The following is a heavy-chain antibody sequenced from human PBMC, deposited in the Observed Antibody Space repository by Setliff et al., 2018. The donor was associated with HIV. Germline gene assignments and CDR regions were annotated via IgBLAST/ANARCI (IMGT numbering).Heavy chain of an antibody. J-gene: IGHJ4*02. V-gene: IGHV1-3*01. CDR2: INGNI. CDR1: GYSFTNYI. CDR3: ARMGFGYYDNSGAWYFDY. D-gene: IGHD3-22*01. Sequence: ASVKVSCKASGYSFTNYIMTWVRQAPGQRLEWMGWINGNIKYSQKFQDRVTITRDTSASTVYMDLSSLTSEDTAVYYCARMGFGYYDNSGAWYFDYWGQGTLVTAPQ.